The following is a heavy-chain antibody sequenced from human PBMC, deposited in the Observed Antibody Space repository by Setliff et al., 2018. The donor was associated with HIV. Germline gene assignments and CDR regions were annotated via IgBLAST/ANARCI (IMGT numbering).Heavy chain of an antibody. CDR1: GFPFSSYS. D-gene: IGHD3-3*01. J-gene: IGHJ4*02. Sequence: GRSLRLSCAASGFPFSSYSMNWFRQAPGKGLEWVSYISGSSGSIYHADSVKGRFTLSRDTSKNTLFLQMNSLRPEDTAVYYCARVRLYNTALDYWGQGTLVTVSS. V-gene: IGHV3-48*01. CDR2: ISGSSGSI. CDR3: ARVRLYNTALDY.